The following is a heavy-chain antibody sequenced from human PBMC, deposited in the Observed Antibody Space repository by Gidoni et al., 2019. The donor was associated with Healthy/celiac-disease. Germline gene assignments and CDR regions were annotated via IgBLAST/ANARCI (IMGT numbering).Heavy chain of an antibody. CDR1: GGTFTSYA. Sequence: QVQLVQSGAEVKQPGSSVKVSCKASGGTFTSYAISWVRQAPGQCLEWMGGFIPIFGTANYAQKFQGRVTITADESTSTAYMELSSLRSEDTAVYYCARDYKAVVVVAAMNYYYYGMDVWGQGTTVTVSS. J-gene: IGHJ6*02. CDR3: ARDYKAVVVVAAMNYYYYGMDV. D-gene: IGHD2-15*01. V-gene: IGHV1-69*01. CDR2: FIPIFGTA.